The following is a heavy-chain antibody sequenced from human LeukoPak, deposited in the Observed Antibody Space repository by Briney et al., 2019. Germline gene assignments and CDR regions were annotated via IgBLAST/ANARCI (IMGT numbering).Heavy chain of an antibody. V-gene: IGHV3-7*01. CDR2: IKQDGSEK. CDR3: ARDTRGGGSFD. J-gene: IGHJ4*02. CDR1: GFTFSSYA. D-gene: IGHD2-15*01. Sequence: GGSLRLSCAASGFTFSSYAMSWVRQGPGKGREWVANIKQDGSEKYYVDSVKGRFNISRDNAKNSLYLQMNSLRAEDTAVYYCARDTRGGGSFDWGQGTLVTVSS.